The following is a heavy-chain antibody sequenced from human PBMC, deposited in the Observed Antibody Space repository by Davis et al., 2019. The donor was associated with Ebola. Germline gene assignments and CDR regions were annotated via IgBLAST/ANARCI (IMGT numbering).Heavy chain of an antibody. J-gene: IGHJ4*02. V-gene: IGHV3-23*01. CDR3: AQGGGDVGGPGD. D-gene: IGHD2-21*02. CDR2: ISGRGGRT. Sequence: GESLKISCAASGFTFSSYAMSWVRQAPGKGLEWVSAISGRGGRTYSADSVKGRFTISRDNSKNTLYLQMNSLRAEDTAVYYCAQGGGDVGGPGDWGQGTLVTVSS. CDR1: GFTFSSYA.